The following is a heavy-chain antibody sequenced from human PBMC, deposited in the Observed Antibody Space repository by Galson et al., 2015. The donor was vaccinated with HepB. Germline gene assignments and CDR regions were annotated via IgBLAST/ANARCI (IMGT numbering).Heavy chain of an antibody. CDR2: ISGSGGST. D-gene: IGHD2-21*02. V-gene: IGHV3-23*01. CDR3: ARDVPPRHIVVVTGRPPLYYMDV. J-gene: IGHJ6*03. Sequence: SLRLSCAASGFTFSSYAMSWVRQAPGKGLEWVSAISGSGGSTYYADSVKGRFTISRDNSKNTLYLQMNSLRAEDTAVYYCARDVPPRHIVVVTGRPPLYYMDVWGKGTTVTVSS. CDR1: GFTFSSYA.